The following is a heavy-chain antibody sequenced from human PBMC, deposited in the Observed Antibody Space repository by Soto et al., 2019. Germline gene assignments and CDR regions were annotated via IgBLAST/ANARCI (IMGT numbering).Heavy chain of an antibody. V-gene: IGHV4-4*02. D-gene: IGHD2-2*02. CDR1: SGSISSSNW. Sequence: QVQLQESGPGLVKPSGTLSLTCAVSSGSISSSNWWSWVRQPPGKGLEWIGEIYHSWSTNYNPSLKSRVTISVDKSKNQFSLKLSSVTAADTAVYYCARRYCSSTSCYRRYYYYYYYMDVWGKGTTVTVSS. CDR2: IYHSWST. CDR3: ARRYCSSTSCYRRYYYYYYYMDV. J-gene: IGHJ6*03.